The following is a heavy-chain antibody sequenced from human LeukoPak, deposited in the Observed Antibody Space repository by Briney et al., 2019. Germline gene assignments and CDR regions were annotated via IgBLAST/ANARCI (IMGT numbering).Heavy chain of an antibody. CDR1: AFSFSTYN. D-gene: IGHD3-10*01. J-gene: IGHJ6*03. Sequence: GGSLRLSCEASAFSFSTYNMNWVRQAPGKGLEWISSITSDSRYRYYADSVKGRFTTSRDNAKNSLYLQMNSLRAEDTAVYYCARSISHYYYYYMDVWGKGTTVTVSS. V-gene: IGHV3-21*01. CDR3: ARSISHYYYYYMDV. CDR2: ITSDSRYR.